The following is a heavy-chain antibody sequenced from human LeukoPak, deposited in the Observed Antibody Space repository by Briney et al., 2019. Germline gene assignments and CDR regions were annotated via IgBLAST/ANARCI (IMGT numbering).Heavy chain of an antibody. CDR3: AIDQTQQDGYNYVGSLFDY. J-gene: IGHJ4*02. Sequence: SVTVSCMASGGTFSSYAISWVRQAPGQGREWVGGIIPMFGTANYAQKFQGRVTITADESTSTAYMEMSSLRSEDTAVYYCAIDQTQQDGYNYVGSLFDYWGQGTLVTVSS. D-gene: IGHD5-24*01. V-gene: IGHV1-69*13. CDR1: GGTFSSYA. CDR2: IIPMFGTA.